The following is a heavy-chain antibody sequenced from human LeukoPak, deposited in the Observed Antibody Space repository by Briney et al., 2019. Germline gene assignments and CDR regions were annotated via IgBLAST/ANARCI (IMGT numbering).Heavy chain of an antibody. CDR1: GFTFSHYG. Sequence: GGSLRLSCAASGFTFSHYGMHWVRQAPGKGLEWVSVIWSDGTNQFYADSVKGRFTISRDDSQKTVFLQMSSLRGEDTAIYYRARDAQRGFDYWGQGTLVTVSS. CDR2: IWSDGTNQ. CDR3: ARDAQRGFDY. J-gene: IGHJ4*02. V-gene: IGHV3-33*01.